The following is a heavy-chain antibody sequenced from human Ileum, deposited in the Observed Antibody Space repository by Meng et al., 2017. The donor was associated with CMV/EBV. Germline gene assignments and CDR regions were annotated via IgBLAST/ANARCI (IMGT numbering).Heavy chain of an antibody. Sequence: EVQLVESGGGVVQPGGSLRLSWEASGFIVSSTYMAWVRQAPGKGLEWVSVIYASGSTFYADSVKGRFTISRDNSENTLFLQMSSLRVEDTAVYYCVGVGAPGGQGTLVTVSS. CDR3: VGVGAP. D-gene: IGHD1-26*01. J-gene: IGHJ4*02. CDR2: IYASGST. CDR1: GFIVSSTY. V-gene: IGHV3-66*01.